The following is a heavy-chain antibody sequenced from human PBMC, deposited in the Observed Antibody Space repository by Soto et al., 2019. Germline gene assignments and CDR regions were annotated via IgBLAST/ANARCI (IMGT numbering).Heavy chain of an antibody. D-gene: IGHD1-26*01. CDR2: IYYSGST. CDR3: ARQPSGYYGMDV. CDR1: GGSISSSSYY. V-gene: IGHV4-39*01. Sequence: QLQLQESGPGLVKPSETLSLTCTVSGGSISSSSYYWGWIRQPPGKGLEWIGSIYYSGSTYYNPSLKSRVTISVDTSKNQFSLKLSSVTAADTAVYCCARQPSGYYGMDVWGQGTTVTVSS. J-gene: IGHJ6*02.